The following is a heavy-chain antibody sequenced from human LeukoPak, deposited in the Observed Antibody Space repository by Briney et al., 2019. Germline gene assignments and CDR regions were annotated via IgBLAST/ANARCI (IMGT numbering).Heavy chain of an antibody. Sequence: ASVKVSCKASGYTFTSYGISWVRQAPGQGLEWMGWISAYNGNTNYAQKLQGRVTMTTDTSTSTAYMELRSLRSDDTAVYYCARDRCSSTSCYVVFWFDPWGQGTLVTVSS. J-gene: IGHJ5*02. CDR1: GYTFTSYG. D-gene: IGHD2-2*01. CDR2: ISAYNGNT. CDR3: ARDRCSSTSCYVVFWFDP. V-gene: IGHV1-18*01.